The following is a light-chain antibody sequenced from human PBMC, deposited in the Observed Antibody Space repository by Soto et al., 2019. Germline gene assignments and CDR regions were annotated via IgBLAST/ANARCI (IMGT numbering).Light chain of an antibody. Sequence: DIQMTQSPSTLSASVGETVTITGRASQSISTWLAWYQQKPGKAPKLLIQKASSLETGVPPRFTGSGSGTEFTLTISSLQPDDFATYYCQQYNGFSRTFGQGTKV. CDR2: KAS. CDR1: QSISTW. CDR3: QQYNGFSRT. V-gene: IGKV1-5*03. J-gene: IGKJ1*01.